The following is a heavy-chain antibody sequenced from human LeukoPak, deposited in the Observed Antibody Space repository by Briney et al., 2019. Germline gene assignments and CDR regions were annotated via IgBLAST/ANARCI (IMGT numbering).Heavy chain of an antibody. D-gene: IGHD3-9*01. Sequence: PSETLSLTCTVSGYSISSGYYWGWIRQPPGKGLEWIGSIYHSGSTNYNPSLKSRVTISVDTSKNQFSLKLSSVTAADTAVYYCARARYYDILTGYPGLYFDYWGQGTLVTVSS. V-gene: IGHV4-38-2*02. CDR1: GYSISSGYY. CDR3: ARARYYDILTGYPGLYFDY. CDR2: IYHSGST. J-gene: IGHJ4*02.